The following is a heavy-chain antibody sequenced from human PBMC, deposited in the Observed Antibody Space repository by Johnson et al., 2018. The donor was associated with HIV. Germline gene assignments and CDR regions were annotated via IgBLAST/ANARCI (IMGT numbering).Heavy chain of an antibody. CDR2: IYSGGTT. V-gene: IGHV3-66*03. J-gene: IGHJ3*02. CDR1: GFIVSSNY. CDR3: ASSAFDI. Sequence: VQVVESGGDLIQPGGSLRLSCAASGFIVSSNYMSWVRQAPGKGLEWVSFIYSGGTTYYADSVKGRFTISRDNSKNTLYLQMNSLRAEDTAVYYCASSAFDIWGQGTMVTVSS.